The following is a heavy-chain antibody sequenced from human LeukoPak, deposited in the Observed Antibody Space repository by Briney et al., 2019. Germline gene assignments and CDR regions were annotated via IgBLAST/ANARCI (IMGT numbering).Heavy chain of an antibody. V-gene: IGHV1-8*01. CDR3: ARTPPKGDIDY. Sequence: ASVKVSCKASGYTFTNYDINWVRQATGQGLEWLGWMSASSGNTGYAQKFQGRVSMTRATSISTAYLELTSLTFDDTAEYYCARTPPKGDIDYWGQGTLVTVSS. CDR2: MSASSGNT. CDR1: GYTFTNYD. D-gene: IGHD2-21*02. J-gene: IGHJ4*02.